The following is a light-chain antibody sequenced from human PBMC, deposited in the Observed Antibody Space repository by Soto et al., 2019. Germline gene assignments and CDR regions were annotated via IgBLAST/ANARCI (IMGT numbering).Light chain of an antibody. V-gene: IGKV3D-15*01. CDR1: QSVSSN. J-gene: IGKJ1*01. CDR3: QQYNNWPWT. Sequence: EIVMTQSPATLSVSPGERATLSCRASQSVSSNLAWYQRKPGQAPRLLIYGASTRATGIPARFSGSGSGTEFTLTINSLQSEDFAVYYCQQYNNWPWTFGQGTK. CDR2: GAS.